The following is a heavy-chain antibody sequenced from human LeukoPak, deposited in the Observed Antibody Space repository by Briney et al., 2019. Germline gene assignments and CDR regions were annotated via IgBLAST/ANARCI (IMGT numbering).Heavy chain of an antibody. CDR2: LSYSGSA. V-gene: IGHV4-39*07. CDR1: GASISSSTYY. D-gene: IGHD3-22*01. Sequence: SETLSLTCTVSGASISSSTYYWAWIRQPPGKGLEWIESLSYSGSAYYNPSLKSRVTISLDTSKNQFFLKLSSVTAADTGVYYCARRESNYYDASCYSTGPFDYWGRGAVVTVSS. J-gene: IGHJ4*02. CDR3: ARRESNYYDASCYSTGPFDY.